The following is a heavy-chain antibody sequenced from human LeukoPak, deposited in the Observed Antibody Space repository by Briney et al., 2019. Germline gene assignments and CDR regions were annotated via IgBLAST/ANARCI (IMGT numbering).Heavy chain of an antibody. CDR3: ARDKQHSYGRYFDH. J-gene: IGHJ4*02. Sequence: SETLSLTCTVSGGSISTYHWNWIRKSPGRGLEWIGYMQSTGNSNYNPSLKSRVTISVDMSRNQIVLNLSSVTAADTAVYFCARDKQHSYGRYFDHWGQGTLVTVSS. V-gene: IGHV4-59*01. CDR1: GGSISTYH. D-gene: IGHD5-18*01. CDR2: MQSTGNS.